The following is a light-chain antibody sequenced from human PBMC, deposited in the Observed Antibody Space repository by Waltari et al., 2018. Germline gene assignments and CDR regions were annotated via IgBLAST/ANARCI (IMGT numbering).Light chain of an antibody. CDR3: CSYAGSTTYV. V-gene: IGLV2-23*02. J-gene: IGLJ1*01. CDR2: DVN. CDR1: SSDVESYTL. Sequence: QSALTQPASVSGSPGQSITISCPGTSSDVESYTLVSWYQQHPGKAPKIMIYDVNKRPPGVSIRFSGSKSGTTATHTLSGLQAEAEAAYNCCSYAGSTTYVYGTVTRVTVL.